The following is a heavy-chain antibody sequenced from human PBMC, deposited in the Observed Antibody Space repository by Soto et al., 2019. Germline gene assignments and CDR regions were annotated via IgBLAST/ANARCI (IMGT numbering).Heavy chain of an antibody. V-gene: IGHV1-69*12. CDR2: IIPIFCTA. CDR1: GGTFSSYA. CDR3: ARGSGSSSYYYYGMDV. J-gene: IGHJ6*02. Sequence: QVQLVQSGAEVKKPGSSVKVSCKASGGTFSSYAINWVRQAPGQGLEWMGGIIPIFCTANYAQKFQGRVTLTADDSTRTAYMEVSSLRSEDTAVCYGARGSGSSSYYYYGMDVWVQGTTVTVSS. D-gene: IGHD2-15*01.